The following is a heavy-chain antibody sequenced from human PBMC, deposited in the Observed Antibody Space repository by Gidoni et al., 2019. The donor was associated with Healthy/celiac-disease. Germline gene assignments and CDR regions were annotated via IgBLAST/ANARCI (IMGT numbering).Heavy chain of an antibody. CDR1: GYSVTSYG. D-gene: IGHD2-15*01. V-gene: IGHV5-51*01. CDR3: ARLALRGAGYCSGGSCYSDY. Sequence: EVQLVQSGAEVKQPGESLKISCKGSGYSVTSYGIGWVRQMPGKGLEWMGIIYPGDSDTRYSPSFQGQVTISADKSISTAYLQWSSLKASDTAMYYCARLALRGAGYCSGGSCYSDYWGQGTLVTVSS. CDR2: IYPGDSDT. J-gene: IGHJ4*02.